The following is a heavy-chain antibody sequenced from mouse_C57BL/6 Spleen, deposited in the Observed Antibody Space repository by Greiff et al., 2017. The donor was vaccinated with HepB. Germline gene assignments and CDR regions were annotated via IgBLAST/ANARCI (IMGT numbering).Heavy chain of an antibody. D-gene: IGHD4-1*01. CDR3: ARNLDGTWGTGFAY. Sequence: QVQLKESGPGLVQPSQSLSITCTVSGFSLTSYGVHWVRQSPGKGLEWLGVIWSGGSTDYNAAFISRLSISKENSKSQVFFKMNSLQADDTAIYYCARNLDGTWGTGFAYWGQGTLVTVSA. CDR2: IWSGGST. J-gene: IGHJ3*01. CDR1: GFSLTSYG. V-gene: IGHV2-2*01.